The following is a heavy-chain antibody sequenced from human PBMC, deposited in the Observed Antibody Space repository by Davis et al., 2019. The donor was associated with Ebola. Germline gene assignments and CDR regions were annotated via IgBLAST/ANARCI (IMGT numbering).Heavy chain of an antibody. V-gene: IGHV3-21*06. D-gene: IGHD2-2*01. CDR1: GFTFSSYT. CDR2: ISTSSRYI. CDR3: AREGKYRDESRTFDY. Sequence: GGSLRLSCAASGFTFSSYTMNWVRQAPGRGLEWVSSISTSSRYIYYADSVKGRFTTSRDNGKNSLYLQMNSLGGEDTAVYYCAREGKYRDESRTFDYWGQGTLVTVSS. J-gene: IGHJ4*02.